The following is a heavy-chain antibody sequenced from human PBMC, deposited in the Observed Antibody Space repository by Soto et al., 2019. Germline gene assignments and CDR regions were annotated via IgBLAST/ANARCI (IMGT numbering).Heavy chain of an antibody. CDR1: GFTFSSYG. J-gene: IGHJ4*02. CDR2: ISYDGSNK. CDR3: AKEALSYSYGYFVSY. Sequence: PGGSLRLSCAASGFTFSSYGMHWVRQAPGKGLEWVAVISYDGSNKYYADSVKGRFTISRDNSKNTLYLQMNSLRAEDTAVYYCAKEALSYSYGYFVSYWGQGTLVTVSS. V-gene: IGHV3-30*18. D-gene: IGHD5-18*01.